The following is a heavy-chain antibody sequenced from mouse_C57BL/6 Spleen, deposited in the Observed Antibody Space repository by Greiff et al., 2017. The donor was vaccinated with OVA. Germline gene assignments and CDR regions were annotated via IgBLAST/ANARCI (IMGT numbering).Heavy chain of an antibody. CDR1: GFNIQDYY. J-gene: IGHJ3*01. Sequence: VHVKQCGAELVRPGASVKLSCTASGFNIQDYYMHWVKQRPEQGLEWIGRIDPEDGDTEYAPKFQGKATMTADTSSNTAYLQLSSLTSEDTAVYYCTTGGGYEFAYWGQGTLVTVSA. V-gene: IGHV14-1*01. CDR2: IDPEDGDT. CDR3: TTGGGYEFAY. D-gene: IGHD2-2*01.